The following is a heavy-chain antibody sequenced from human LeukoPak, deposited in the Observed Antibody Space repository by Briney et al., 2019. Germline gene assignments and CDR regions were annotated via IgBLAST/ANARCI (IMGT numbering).Heavy chain of an antibody. D-gene: IGHD2-15*01. CDR1: GYTFTSCG. Sequence: ASVKVSCKASGYTFTSCGISWVRQAPGQGLEWMGWISAYNGNTNYAQKLQGRVTMTTDTSTSTAYMELRSLRSDDTAVYYCATESLGYCSGGSCQEGYWGQGTLVTVSS. CDR3: ATESLGYCSGGSCQEGY. V-gene: IGHV1-18*01. CDR2: ISAYNGNT. J-gene: IGHJ4*02.